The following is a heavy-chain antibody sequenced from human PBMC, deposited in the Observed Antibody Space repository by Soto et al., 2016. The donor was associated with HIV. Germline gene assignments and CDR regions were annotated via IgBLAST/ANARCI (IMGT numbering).Heavy chain of an antibody. V-gene: IGHV3-66*01. CDR1: GFTINNNY. CDR3: GRGLYDSNDHSVDAFDI. Sequence: EVQLVESGGDLVQPGGSLRLSCKVSGFTINNNYMAWVRQAPGKGLEWVSVIYSSGSTYYADSVNDRFILSRDNSKSTLFLQMRSLRVEDTAVYYCGRGLYDSNDHSVDAFDIKGQGTMVTVPS. D-gene: IGHD3-22*01. CDR2: IYSSGST. J-gene: IGHJ3*02.